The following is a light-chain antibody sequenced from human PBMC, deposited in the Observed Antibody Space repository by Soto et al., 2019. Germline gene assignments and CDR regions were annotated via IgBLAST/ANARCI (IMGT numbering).Light chain of an antibody. CDR3: QQYNSYLWT. Sequence: DIQMTQSPSTLSASVGDRVTITCRASQSISSWLAWYQQKPGKAPKLLIYDASSLESGVPSRLSGSGSGTEFTLTISSLQTDDFATYYCQQYNSYLWTFGQGTNVEIK. J-gene: IGKJ1*01. V-gene: IGKV1-5*01. CDR2: DAS. CDR1: QSISSW.